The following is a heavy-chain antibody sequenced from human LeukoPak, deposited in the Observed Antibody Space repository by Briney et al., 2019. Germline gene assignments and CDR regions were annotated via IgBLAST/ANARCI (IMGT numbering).Heavy chain of an antibody. CDR3: ARQGGYGDYAMDY. Sequence: GESLQISCQGSGYLFTTYWIAWVRQMPGKGLEWMGIIYPGDSDPRYSPSFRGQVTISADKSISTAYLQWSSLKASDTAMYFCARQGGYGDYAMDYWGQGTLVTVSS. J-gene: IGHJ4*02. D-gene: IGHD4-17*01. V-gene: IGHV5-51*01. CDR2: IYPGDSDP. CDR1: GYLFTTYW.